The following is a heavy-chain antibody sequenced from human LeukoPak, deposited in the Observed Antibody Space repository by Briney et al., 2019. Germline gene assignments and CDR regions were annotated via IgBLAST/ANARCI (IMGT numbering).Heavy chain of an antibody. D-gene: IGHD5-18*01. V-gene: IGHV6-1*01. CDR2: TYYRSKWYN. J-gene: IGHJ3*02. CDR3: VRGGQGDGHSADEGFDI. CDR1: GDSVSSNSAA. Sequence: SQTPSLTCAISGDSVSSNSAAWNWIRQSPSRGLEWLGRTYYRSKWYNDYVGSVKSRITINPDTSKSQFSLQLSSVTPEDTAVYYCVRGGQGDGHSADEGFDIWGQGTMVTVS.